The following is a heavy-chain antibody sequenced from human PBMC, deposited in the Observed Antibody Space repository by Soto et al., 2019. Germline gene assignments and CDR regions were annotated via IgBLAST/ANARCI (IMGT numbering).Heavy chain of an antibody. Sequence: PSETLSLTCTVSGGSISSYYWSWIRQPPGKGLEWIGYIYYSGSTKYNPSLKSRVTISVDTSKNQFSLNLSSVTAADTAVYYCARDASYYYDSGGWLDPWGQGTLVTVSS. D-gene: IGHD3-22*01. CDR1: GGSISSYY. J-gene: IGHJ5*02. V-gene: IGHV4-59*01. CDR2: IYYSGST. CDR3: ARDASYYYDSGGWLDP.